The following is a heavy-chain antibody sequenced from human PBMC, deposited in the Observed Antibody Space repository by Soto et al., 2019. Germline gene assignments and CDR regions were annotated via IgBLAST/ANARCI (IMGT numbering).Heavy chain of an antibody. CDR3: ARGDPMGPYYYGMDV. D-gene: IGHD2-8*01. Sequence: ASVKVSCKASGYTFTGYYMHWVRQAPGQGLEWMGWINPNSGGTNYAQKFQGWVTMTRDTSISTAYMELSRLRSDDTAVYYCARGDPMGPYYYGMDVWGQGTTVTVSS. CDR1: GYTFTGYY. V-gene: IGHV1-2*04. J-gene: IGHJ6*02. CDR2: INPNSGGT.